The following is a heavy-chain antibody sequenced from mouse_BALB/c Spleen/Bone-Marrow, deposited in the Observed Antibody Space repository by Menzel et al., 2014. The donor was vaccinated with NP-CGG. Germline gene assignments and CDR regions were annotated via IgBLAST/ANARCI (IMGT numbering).Heavy chain of an antibody. D-gene: IGHD1-1*01. CDR2: IDPANGNT. J-gene: IGHJ1*01. CDR3: ASYYYGRYFDV. Sequence: VQLQQPGAELVKPGASVKLSCTASGFNIKDTYMHWVKQRPEQGLEWIGRIDPANGNTKYDPKFQGKATITADTSSNTAYLQLSSLTSEDTAVYHCASYYYGRYFDVWGAGTTVTVSS. V-gene: IGHV14-3*02. CDR1: GFNIKDTY.